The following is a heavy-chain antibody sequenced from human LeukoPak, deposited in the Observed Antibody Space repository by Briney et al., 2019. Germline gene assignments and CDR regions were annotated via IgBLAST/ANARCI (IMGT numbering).Heavy chain of an antibody. V-gene: IGHV4-34*01. D-gene: IGHD3-3*01. CDR2: INHSGST. CDR3: ARGRGFWSARDAFGI. J-gene: IGHJ3*02. CDR1: GGSFSGYY. Sequence: SETPSLTCAVYGGSFSGYYWSWIRQPPGKGLEWIGEINHSGSTNYNPSLKSRVTISVDTSKNQFSLKLSSVTAADTAVYYCARGRGFWSARDAFGIWGQGTMVTVSS.